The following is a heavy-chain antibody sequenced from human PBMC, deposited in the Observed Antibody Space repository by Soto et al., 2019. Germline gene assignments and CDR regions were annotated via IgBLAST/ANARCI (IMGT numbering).Heavy chain of an antibody. D-gene: IGHD3-3*01. CDR2: IDTSGST. CDR3: ARGGQDFWSGPFDY. CDR1: GGSISNYY. J-gene: IGHJ4*02. V-gene: IGHV4-4*07. Sequence: PSEILSLTCTVSGGSISNYYCNWIRQPAGKGLEWIGRIDTSGSTNYTPSLKSRVTMSVDTSKQEFSLKLSSVTAADTALYYCARGGQDFWSGPFDYWGRGALVTVSS.